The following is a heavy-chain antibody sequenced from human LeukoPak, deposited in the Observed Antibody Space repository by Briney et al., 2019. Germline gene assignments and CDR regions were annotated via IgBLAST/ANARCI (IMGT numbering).Heavy chain of an antibody. CDR3: PSDVKRLNLPDY. V-gene: IGHV1-69*04. J-gene: IGHJ4*02. Sequence: GASVKVSCKASGGTFSSYAISWVRQAPGQGLEWMGRIIPILGIANYAQKFQGRVTITADKSTSTAYMELSSLRSEDTAVYYCPSDVKRLNLPDYWGQGTLVTVSP. CDR2: IIPILGIA. CDR1: GGTFSSYA. D-gene: IGHD3-22*01.